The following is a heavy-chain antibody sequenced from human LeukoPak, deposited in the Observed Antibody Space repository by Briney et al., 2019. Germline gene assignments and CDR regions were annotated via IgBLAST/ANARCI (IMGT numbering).Heavy chain of an antibody. CDR2: ITHSGST. CDR3: ARGPPLIIAVAGKRFDY. J-gene: IGHJ4*02. D-gene: IGHD6-19*01. Sequence: PSETLSLTCAGYGGSFSGYYWSSVRQTPGRVLGWVGDITHSGSTNYHPSLKSRVTISVDTSKNQFSLKLSSVTAADTAVYYCARGPPLIIAVAGKRFDYWGQGTLVTVSS. CDR1: GGSFSGYY. V-gene: IGHV4-34*01.